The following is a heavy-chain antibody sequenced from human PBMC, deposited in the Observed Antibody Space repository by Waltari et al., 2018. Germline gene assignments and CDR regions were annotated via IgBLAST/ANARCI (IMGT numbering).Heavy chain of an antibody. V-gene: IGHV4-34*01. J-gene: IGHJ2*01. CDR1: GGSFSGYY. D-gene: IGHD1-7*01. CDR3: ARGRGYNWNYAWYFDL. Sequence: QVQLQQWGAGLLKPSETLSLTCAVYGGSFSGYYCSWFRRPPGKGLEWIGEINHSGSTNYNPSLKSRVTISVDTSKNQFSLKLSSVTAADTAVYYCARGRGYNWNYAWYFDLWGRGTLVTVSS. CDR2: INHSGST.